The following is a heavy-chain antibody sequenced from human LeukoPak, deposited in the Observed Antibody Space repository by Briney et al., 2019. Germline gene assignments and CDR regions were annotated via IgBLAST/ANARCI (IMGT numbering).Heavy chain of an antibody. Sequence: GGSLRLSCDASGFSINTYTMYWVRQAPGQGLEWVSGIRNSDGMTYYADSVRGRFTISTDNSKNTLYLQMNSLRAEDTAVYYCARYRRDYYDSGRPIDYFDYWGQGTLVTVSS. CDR1: GFSINTYT. D-gene: IGHD3-22*01. CDR3: ARYRRDYYDSGRPIDYFDY. V-gene: IGHV3-23*01. CDR2: IRNSDGMT. J-gene: IGHJ4*02.